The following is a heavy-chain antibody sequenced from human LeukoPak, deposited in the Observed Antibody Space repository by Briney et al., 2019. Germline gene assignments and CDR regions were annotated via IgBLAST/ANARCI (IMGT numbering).Heavy chain of an antibody. CDR2: VGISSGNT. J-gene: IGHJ4*02. Sequence: GGSLRLSCAASGFTFSDYSMNGVRQAPGKGLEWISYVGISSGNTKYADSVKGRITISGDSAKNSVLLQMNSLRVEDTAVYYCARDHRYAFDNWGQGTLVTVSS. D-gene: IGHD5-12*01. CDR1: GFTFSDYS. CDR3: ARDHRYAFDN. V-gene: IGHV3-48*04.